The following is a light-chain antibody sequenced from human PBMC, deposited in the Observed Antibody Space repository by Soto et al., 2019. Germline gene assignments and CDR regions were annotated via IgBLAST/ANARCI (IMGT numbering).Light chain of an antibody. CDR3: QQLNTFPPFFT. CDR1: QGIRSY. CDR2: GAS. J-gene: IGKJ3*01. Sequence: DIQLTQSPSFLSASVGDRVTITCRASQGIRSYLAWYQQRPGKAPELLIYGASTLRPGGASRFSGSGSGTEFTLTLSSLQPEDFATYFCQQLNTFPPFFTVGPVTKVDIK. V-gene: IGKV1-9*01.